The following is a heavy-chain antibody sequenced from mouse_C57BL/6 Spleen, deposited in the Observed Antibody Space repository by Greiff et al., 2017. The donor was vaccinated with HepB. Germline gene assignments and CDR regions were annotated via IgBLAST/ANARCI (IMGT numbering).Heavy chain of an antibody. V-gene: IGHV3-6*01. Sequence: EVHLVESGPGLVKPSQSLSLTCSVTGYSITSGYSWNWIRQFPGNKLGWMGYISYDGSNNYNPSLKNRISITRDTSKNQFFLKLNSVTTEDTATYYGAREGLSIYDGYYGYYAMDYWGQGTSVTVSS. J-gene: IGHJ4*01. CDR2: ISYDGSN. CDR3: AREGLSIYDGYYGYYAMDY. D-gene: IGHD2-3*01. CDR1: GYSITSGYS.